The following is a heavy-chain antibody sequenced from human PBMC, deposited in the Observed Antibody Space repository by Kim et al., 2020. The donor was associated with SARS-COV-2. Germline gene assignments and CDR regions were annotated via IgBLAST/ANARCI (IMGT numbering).Heavy chain of an antibody. Sequence: GESLKISCKGSGYSFTTYWISWVRQMPGKGLEWMGRIDPSDSYTNYSPSFQGHVTISVDKSIGTAYLQWSSLKASDTAMYYCARNQPIGTPPYGMDVWGQGTTVTVSS. J-gene: IGHJ6*02. CDR2: IDPSDSYT. CDR1: GYSFTTYW. D-gene: IGHD1-1*01. V-gene: IGHV5-10-1*01. CDR3: ARNQPIGTPPYGMDV.